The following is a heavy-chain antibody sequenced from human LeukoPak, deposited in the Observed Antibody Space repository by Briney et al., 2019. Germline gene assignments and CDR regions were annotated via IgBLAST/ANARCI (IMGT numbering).Heavy chain of an antibody. CDR2: ISWNSGRI. J-gene: IGHJ6*02. CDR3: ARGGGLDV. CDR1: GFIFENYA. D-gene: IGHD3-16*01. V-gene: IGHV3-9*01. Sequence: GGSLRLSCAASGFIFENYAMHWVRQAPGKGLEWVSGISWNSGRIGYADSVKGRFTISRDNAKNSLYLQMNNLRAEDTAVYFCARGGGLDVWGQGATVTVSS.